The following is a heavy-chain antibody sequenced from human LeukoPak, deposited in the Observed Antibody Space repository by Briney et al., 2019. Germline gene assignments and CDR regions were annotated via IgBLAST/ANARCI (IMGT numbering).Heavy chain of an antibody. CDR1: GFTFDNYS. D-gene: IGHD3/OR15-3a*01. CDR2: LGNSGSTI. J-gene: IGHJ6*02. V-gene: IGHV3-48*02. CDR3: ARFGQYAMDV. Sequence: GGSLRLSCAASGFTFDNYSMSWVRQAPGKGLEWISYLGNSGSTIYYADSVKGRFTISRDNAKNSLYLQMNSLRDEDTAVYYCARFGQYAMDVWGQGTTVTVSS.